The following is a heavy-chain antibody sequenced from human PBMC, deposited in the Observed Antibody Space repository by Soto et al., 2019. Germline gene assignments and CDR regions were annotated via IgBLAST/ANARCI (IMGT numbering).Heavy chain of an antibody. Sequence: SETLSLTCSVSGDSISTVDYFWAWIRQPPGQALEYIGYIYKSATTYYNPSFEGRVAISLDTSKSHFSLNVTSVTAADTAVYFCARGRYCQTGRCFPNWFDSWGQGTLVTVSS. V-gene: IGHV4-30-4*01. CDR1: GDSISTVDYF. CDR3: ARGRYCQTGRCFPNWFDS. CDR2: IYKSATT. J-gene: IGHJ5*01. D-gene: IGHD2-15*01.